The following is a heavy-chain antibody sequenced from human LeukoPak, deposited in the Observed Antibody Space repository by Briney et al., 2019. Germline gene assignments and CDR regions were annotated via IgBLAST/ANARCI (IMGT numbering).Heavy chain of an antibody. D-gene: IGHD4-17*01. CDR2: INSDGSST. CDR3: ARDAYGDYVVDY. V-gene: IGHV3-74*01. Sequence: PGGSLRLSCAASGFTFSSYWVHWVRQAPGKGLVCVSRINSDGSSTSYADSVKGRFTISRDNAKNTLYLQMNSLRAEDTAVYYCARDAYGDYVVDYWGQGILVTVSS. CDR1: GFTFSSYW. J-gene: IGHJ4*02.